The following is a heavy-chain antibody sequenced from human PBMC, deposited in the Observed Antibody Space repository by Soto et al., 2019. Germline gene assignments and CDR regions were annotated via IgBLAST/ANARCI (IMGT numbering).Heavy chain of an antibody. CDR2: IDSGGST. V-gene: IGHV3-53*01. CDR3: ARGDNWNDVWGYYYYYGMDV. D-gene: IGHD1-1*01. Sequence: EVQLVESGGGLIQPGGSLRLSCAASGFTVSSNYMSWVRQAPGKGLGWVPVIDSGGSTYYADSVKGRFTISRDNSKNTLYLQMTSLRAEDTAVYYCARGDNWNDVWGYYYYYGMDVWGQGTTVTVSS. CDR1: GFTVSSNY. J-gene: IGHJ6*02.